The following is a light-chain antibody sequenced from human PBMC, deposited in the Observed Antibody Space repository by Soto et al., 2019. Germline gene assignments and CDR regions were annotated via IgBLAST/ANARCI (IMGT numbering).Light chain of an antibody. J-gene: IGLJ2*01. Sequence: QSGLTQPPSASGAPGQSVTISCTGTSSDVGGYYYVSWYQQHPGKAPKLMIYEVSKRPSGVPDRFSGSKSGNTASLTVSGLQAEDEADYYCSSYAGSNTVAFGGGNKLTVL. V-gene: IGLV2-8*01. CDR2: EVS. CDR3: SSYAGSNTVA. CDR1: SSDVGGYYY.